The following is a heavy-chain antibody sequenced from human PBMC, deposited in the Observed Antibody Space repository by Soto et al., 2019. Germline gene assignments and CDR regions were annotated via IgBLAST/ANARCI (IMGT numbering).Heavy chain of an antibody. CDR2: ISGDGGST. D-gene: IGHD6-6*01. V-gene: IGHV3-43*02. CDR1: GFTFDDYA. J-gene: IGHJ3*02. Sequence: GGSLRLSCAASGFTFDDYAMHWVRQAPGKGLEWVSLISGDGGSTYYADAVKGRFTISRDNSKNSLYLQMNSLRTEDTALYYCAKVYPEYGSSVKGTDAFDIWGQGTMVTVSS. CDR3: AKVYPEYGSSVKGTDAFDI.